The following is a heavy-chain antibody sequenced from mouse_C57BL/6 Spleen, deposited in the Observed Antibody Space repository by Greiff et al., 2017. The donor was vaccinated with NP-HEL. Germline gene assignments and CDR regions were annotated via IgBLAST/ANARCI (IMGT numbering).Heavy chain of an antibody. Sequence: QVQLQQPGAELVMPGASVKLSCKASGYTFTSYWMHWVKQRPGQGLEWIGEIDPSDSYTNYNQKFKGKSTLTVDKSSSTAYMQLSSLTSEDSAVYYCARSRGSSSDYWGQGTTLTVSS. CDR2: IDPSDSYT. V-gene: IGHV1-69*01. D-gene: IGHD1-1*01. J-gene: IGHJ2*01. CDR3: ARSRGSSSDY. CDR1: GYTFTSYW.